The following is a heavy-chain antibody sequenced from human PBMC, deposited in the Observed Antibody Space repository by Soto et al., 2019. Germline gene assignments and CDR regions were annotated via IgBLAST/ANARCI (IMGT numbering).Heavy chain of an antibody. CDR3: ARVNPGYSYVNY. Sequence: EVQLVESGGGLVQPGGSLRLSCAASGFTFSSYWMLWVRQAPGKGLVWVSRINSDGSTTSYADSVKGRFTIPRDNAKNTLSLQMNSLSAEDTAVYYCARVNPGYSYVNYWCQGTLVTVSS. D-gene: IGHD5-18*01. CDR1: GFTFSSYW. J-gene: IGHJ4*02. CDR2: INSDGSTT. V-gene: IGHV3-74*01.